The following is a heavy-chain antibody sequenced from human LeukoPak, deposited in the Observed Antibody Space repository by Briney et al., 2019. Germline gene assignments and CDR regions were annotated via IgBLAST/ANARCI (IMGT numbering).Heavy chain of an antibody. J-gene: IGHJ1*01. CDR3: ARGSYYFDSSGYYVSAEYFQH. D-gene: IGHD3-22*01. Sequence: ASVKVSCKASGYTFTSYGISWVRQAPGQGLEWMGWISAFNGNTNYAQKLQGRVTMTTDTSTSTAYMELRSLRSEDTAVYYCARGSYYFDSSGYYVSAEYFQHWGQGTLVTVSS. CDR2: ISAFNGNT. V-gene: IGHV1-18*01. CDR1: GYTFTSYG.